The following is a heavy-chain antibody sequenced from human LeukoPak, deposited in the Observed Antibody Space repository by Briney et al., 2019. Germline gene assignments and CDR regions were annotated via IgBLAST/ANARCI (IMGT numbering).Heavy chain of an antibody. CDR2: FDPEDGET. V-gene: IGHV1-24*01. CDR1: GYTLTELS. J-gene: IGHJ4*02. D-gene: IGHD3-9*01. CDR3: ATVVRRYFDWLSWDY. Sequence: ASVKVSCKVSGYTLTELSMHWVRQAPGKGLEWMGGFDPEDGETIYAQKFQGRVTMTEDTSTDTAYMELSSLRSEDTAVYYCATVVRRYFDWLSWDYWGQGTLVTVSS.